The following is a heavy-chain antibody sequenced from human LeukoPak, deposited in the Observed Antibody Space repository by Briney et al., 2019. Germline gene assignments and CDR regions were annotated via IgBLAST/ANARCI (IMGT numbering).Heavy chain of an antibody. J-gene: IGHJ4*02. CDR2: ISDNGGGT. CDR3: ARDPVEWELLLDC. Sequence: PGGSLRLSCAASGFTFSTYAMSWVRQAPGKGLEWVSAISDNGGGTYYADSVKGRFTISRDNARNSVYLQMNSLGVEDTAVYYCARDPVEWELLLDCWGQGTLVTVSS. CDR1: GFTFSTYA. V-gene: IGHV3-23*01. D-gene: IGHD1-26*01.